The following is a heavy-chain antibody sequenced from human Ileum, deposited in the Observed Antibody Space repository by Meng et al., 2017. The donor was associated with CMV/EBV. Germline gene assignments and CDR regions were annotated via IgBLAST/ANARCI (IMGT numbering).Heavy chain of an antibody. D-gene: IGHD4-17*01. J-gene: IGHJ5*02. CDR2: ISGISTYI. V-gene: IGHV3-21*01. CDR1: GFTFTSYS. Sequence: GGSLRLSCTASGFTFTSYSITWVRQAPGKGLEWLSYISGISTYIYHADSVRGRFTISRDNAKNSVYLQMNGLRAEDAAVYYCARAIDYGDPNGFDTWGQGTLVTVSS. CDR3: ARAIDYGDPNGFDT.